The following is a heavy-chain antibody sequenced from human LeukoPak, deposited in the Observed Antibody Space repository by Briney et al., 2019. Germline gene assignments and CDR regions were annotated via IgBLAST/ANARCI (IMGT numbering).Heavy chain of an antibody. J-gene: IGHJ1*01. D-gene: IGHD3-22*01. Sequence: PGGSLRLSCAASGFTFSSYAMSWVRQAPGKGLEWVSAISGSGGSTYYADSVKGRFTISRDNSKNTLYLQMNSLRAEDTAVYYCAKDRYYDSSGYRYFQHWGQGTLVTVSS. CDR2: ISGSGGST. V-gene: IGHV3-23*01. CDR3: AKDRYYDSSGYRYFQH. CDR1: GFTFSSYA.